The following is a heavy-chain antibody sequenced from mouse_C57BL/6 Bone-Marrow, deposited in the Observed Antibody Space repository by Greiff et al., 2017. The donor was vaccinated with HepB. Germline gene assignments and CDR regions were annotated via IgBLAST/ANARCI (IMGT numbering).Heavy chain of an antibody. CDR3: ASSPLYCGSSLLFAY. CDR2: IRNKANGYTT. D-gene: IGHD1-1*01. J-gene: IGHJ3*01. V-gene: IGHV7-3*01. CDR1: GFTFTDYY. Sequence: EVMLVESGGGLVQPGGSLSLSCAASGFTFTDYYMSWVRQPPGKALEWLGFIRNKANGYTTDYSASVKGRFTISRDNSQSILYLQMNALRAEDSATYYCASSPLYCGSSLLFAYWGQGTLVTVSA.